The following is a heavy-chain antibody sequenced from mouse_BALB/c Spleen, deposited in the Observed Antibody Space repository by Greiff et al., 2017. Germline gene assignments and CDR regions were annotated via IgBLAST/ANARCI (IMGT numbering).Heavy chain of an antibody. CDR2: ILPGSGST. Sequence: QVQLQQSGAELMKPGASVKISCKATGYTFSSYWIEWVKQRPGHGLEWIGEILPGSGSTNYNEKFKGKATFTADTSSNTAYMQLSSLTSEDSAVYYCARHYGSGYRLLDYWGQGTSVTVSS. J-gene: IGHJ4*01. D-gene: IGHD1-1*01. V-gene: IGHV1-9*01. CDR3: ARHYGSGYRLLDY. CDR1: GYTFSSYW.